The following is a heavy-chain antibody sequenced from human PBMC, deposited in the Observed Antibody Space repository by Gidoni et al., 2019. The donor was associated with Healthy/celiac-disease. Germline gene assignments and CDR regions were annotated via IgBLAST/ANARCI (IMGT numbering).Heavy chain of an antibody. CDR2: MYYSGST. CDR3: ARLSAHGIVGATGYFDY. Sequence: QLQLQESGPGLVKPSETLSLTCTVSGGSISSSSYYWGWIRQPPGKGLEWIGSMYYSGSTYYNPSLKSRVTISVDTSKNQFSLKLSSVTAADTAVYYCARLSAHGIVGATGYFDYWGQGTLVTVSS. CDR1: GGSISSSSYY. V-gene: IGHV4-39*01. D-gene: IGHD1-26*01. J-gene: IGHJ4*02.